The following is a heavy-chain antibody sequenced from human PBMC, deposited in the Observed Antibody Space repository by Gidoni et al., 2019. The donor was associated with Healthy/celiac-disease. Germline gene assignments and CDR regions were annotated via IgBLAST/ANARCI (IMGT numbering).Heavy chain of an antibody. J-gene: IGHJ4*02. Sequence: QVQLVQSGAEVTKPAASVQVSCKVSGYTFTELSMHWVRPAPGKGLEWMGGFDPEDGETIYVQKFQGRVNMTEDTSTDTAYMEMSSLRSEDTAVYYCATKWELRTSFDYWGQGTLVTVSS. CDR3: ATKWELRTSFDY. V-gene: IGHV1-24*01. D-gene: IGHD1-26*01. CDR1: GYTFTELS. CDR2: FDPEDGET.